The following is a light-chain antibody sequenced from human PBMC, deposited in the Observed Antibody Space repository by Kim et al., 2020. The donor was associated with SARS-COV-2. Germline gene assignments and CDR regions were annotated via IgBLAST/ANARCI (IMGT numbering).Light chain of an antibody. CDR3: NSYTGSNTWV. CDR1: SSDVGAYNY. CDR2: DVT. J-gene: IGLJ3*02. Sequence: GHSITITWTGTSSDVGAYNYVSWFQQHPGKAPTLIIYDVTKRPSGVSTRFSGSKSGNTASLTISGLQAEDEADYYCNSYTGSNTWVFGGGTQLTVL. V-gene: IGLV2-14*03.